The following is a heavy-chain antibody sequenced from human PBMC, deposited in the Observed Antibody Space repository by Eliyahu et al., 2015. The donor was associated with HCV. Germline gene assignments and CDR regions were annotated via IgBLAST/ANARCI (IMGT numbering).Heavy chain of an antibody. D-gene: IGHD2-2*02. CDR3: AKKACTITNCYIDY. Sequence: EVQLLESGGGLXQXGGPLGPSVAAXGFPXXTYAXSWARQAPGKGLEWVSGIDGSGGTTYYADSVKGRFTISRDNSKNTLYLQMNSLRAEDTAVYYCAKKACTITNCYIDYWGQGTLVTVSS. V-gene: IGHV3-23*01. CDR2: IDGSGGTT. CDR1: GFPXXTYA. J-gene: IGHJ4*02.